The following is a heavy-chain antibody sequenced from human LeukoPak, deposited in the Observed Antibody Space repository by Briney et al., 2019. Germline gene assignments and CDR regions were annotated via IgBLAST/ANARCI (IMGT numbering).Heavy chain of an antibody. Sequence: SGGSLRLSXAASGFTFCSYSMNWVRQAPGKGLEWVSYISSSSSTIYYADSVKGRFTISRDNAKNSLYLQVNSLRAEDTAVYYCARDVPPIAAADPFDYWGQGTLVTVSS. CDR1: GFTFCSYS. CDR2: ISSSSSTI. D-gene: IGHD6-13*01. J-gene: IGHJ4*02. V-gene: IGHV3-48*01. CDR3: ARDVPPIAAADPFDY.